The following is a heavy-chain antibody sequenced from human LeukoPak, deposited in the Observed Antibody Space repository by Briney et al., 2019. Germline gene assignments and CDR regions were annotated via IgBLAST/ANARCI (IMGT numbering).Heavy chain of an antibody. Sequence: GGSLRLSRAASGFTFSSYGMHWVRQAPGKGLEWVAVILYDGSNKYYADSVKGRFTISRDNSKNTLYLQMNSLRAEDTAVYYCAKDKSYNYNYMDVWGKGTTVTVSS. CDR3: AKDKSYNYNYMDV. CDR1: GFTFSSYG. CDR2: ILYDGSNK. J-gene: IGHJ6*03. V-gene: IGHV3-30*18.